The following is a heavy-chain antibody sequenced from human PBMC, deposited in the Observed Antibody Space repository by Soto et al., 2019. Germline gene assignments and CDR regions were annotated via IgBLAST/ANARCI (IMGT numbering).Heavy chain of an antibody. D-gene: IGHD3-3*01. CDR1: GFTFSSYG. CDR3: GRDLATIFGGAY. J-gene: IGHJ4*02. V-gene: IGHV3-30*03. CDR2: ISYDGSYK. Sequence: PGGSLRLSCAASGFTFSSYGMHWVRQAPGKGLEWVALISYDGSYKYYADPVQGRFTISRDNSKNTLYLQMDSLYTGDTAVYYCGRDLATIFGGAYWGQGTLVTVSS.